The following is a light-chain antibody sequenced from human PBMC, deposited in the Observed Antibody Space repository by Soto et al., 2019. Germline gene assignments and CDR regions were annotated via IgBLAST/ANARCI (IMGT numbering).Light chain of an antibody. CDR3: QKSYSTPRT. V-gene: IGKV1-39*01. J-gene: IGKJ1*01. CDR2: AAS. CDR1: QSISSY. Sequence: DIQMTQSPSSLSASVGDRVTITCRASQSISSYLNWYQQKPGKAPKLLIYAASSLQSGVPSRFSGSGSGTDFTLTISSLQPEDFATYYCQKSYSTPRTLGQGTKVEIK.